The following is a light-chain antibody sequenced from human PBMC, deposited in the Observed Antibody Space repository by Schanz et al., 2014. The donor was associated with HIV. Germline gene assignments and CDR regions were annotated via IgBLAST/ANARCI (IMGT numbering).Light chain of an antibody. V-gene: IGKV4-1*01. CDR2: WAS. J-gene: IGKJ2*01. CDR1: QSVLYRSSNKNY. Sequence: DIVMTQSPDSLAVSLGERATINCKSSQSVLYRSSNKNYLAWYQQKPGQPPKLLIYWASTRESGVPDRFSGSGSGTDFTLTISSLQAEDVAVYYCQQYYSSPHTFGQGTKLEIK. CDR3: QQYYSSPHT.